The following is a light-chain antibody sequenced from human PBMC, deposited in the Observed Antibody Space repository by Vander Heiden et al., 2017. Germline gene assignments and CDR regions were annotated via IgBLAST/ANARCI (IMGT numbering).Light chain of an antibody. J-gene: IGKJ4*01. CDR2: GAS. CDR1: EGGSSI. CDR3: QQYNKWPLT. V-gene: IGKV3-15*01. Sequence: EIVMTQSPATLSGSPGERAHLSCRAREGGSSIASCYQQHARQAPSLLNGGASTGATSIPAWSGSSGSGTEFILTISSQQSDDVADYCQQQYNKWPLTFGEGTKVEIK.